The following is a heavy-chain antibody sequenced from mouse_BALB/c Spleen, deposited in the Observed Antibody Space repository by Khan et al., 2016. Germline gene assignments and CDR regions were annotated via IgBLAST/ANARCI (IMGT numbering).Heavy chain of an antibody. Sequence: DVKREESGGGLVQPGGSMKLSCTASGFTLSDAWMDWVRQSPEKGLEWVAEIRTKANNHATYYAESVKGRFSISRDDAKSSVYLQMNSLRPEDTGMYYCTRRGIAMDYWGQGTSVTVSS. CDR3: TRRGIAMDY. CDR1: GFTLSDAW. CDR2: IRTKANNHAT. J-gene: IGHJ4*01. V-gene: IGHV6-6*01.